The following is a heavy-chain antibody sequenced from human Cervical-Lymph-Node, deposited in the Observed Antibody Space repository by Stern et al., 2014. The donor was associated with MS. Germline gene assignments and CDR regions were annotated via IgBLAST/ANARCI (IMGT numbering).Heavy chain of an antibody. V-gene: IGHV1-69*06. CDR2: ILPNFGTT. CDR3: AKSGGGHCGDGSCLDP. D-gene: IGHD2-15*01. Sequence: QVQLGQSGAEVKKPGSSVKASCKASGGTFYASSITWVRQAPGKGLEWKGGILPNFGTTNDVQKFPGRVTIPADTSTNTAYMDLNSLTSEDTAMYYCAKSGGGHCGDGSCLDPWCQGTLVTVSS. J-gene: IGHJ5*02. CDR1: GGTFYASS.